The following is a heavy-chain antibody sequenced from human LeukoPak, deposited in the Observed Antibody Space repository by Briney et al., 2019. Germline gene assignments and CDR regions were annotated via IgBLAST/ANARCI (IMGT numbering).Heavy chain of an antibody. CDR3: ARIRDYDSSGYYYGYFDY. Sequence: SETLSLTCAVSGGSINNYYWSWIRQPPGKGLEWIGYIYDSGSTNYNPSLKSRVTTSLDTSKNQFSLKLSSVTAADTAVYYCARIRDYDSSGYYYGYFDYWGQGTLVTVSS. V-gene: IGHV4-59*01. J-gene: IGHJ4*02. CDR1: GGSINNYY. D-gene: IGHD3-22*01. CDR2: IYDSGST.